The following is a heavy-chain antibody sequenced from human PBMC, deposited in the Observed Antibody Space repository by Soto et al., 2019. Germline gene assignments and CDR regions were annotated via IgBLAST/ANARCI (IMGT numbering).Heavy chain of an antibody. CDR3: ARGQEGVVATH. D-gene: IGHD5-12*01. V-gene: IGHV4-34*01. Sequence: QVQLQQWGAGLLKPSETLSLNCAVNGGSLSGYYWSWIRQPPGKGLEGIGENKDGGYTNYSPSLKSRAPISSDTSNNQFSLRLNSVTAADTGLYYCARGQEGVVATHWDQGALVTVSS. CDR1: GGSLSGYY. J-gene: IGHJ4*02. CDR2: NKDGGYT.